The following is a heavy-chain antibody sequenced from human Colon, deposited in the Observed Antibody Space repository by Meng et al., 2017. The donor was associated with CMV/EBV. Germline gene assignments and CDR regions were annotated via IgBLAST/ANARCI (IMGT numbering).Heavy chain of an antibody. Sequence: QVQLVQLGVEVKKPGTSVNLSCKASGYAFTGYWMHWVRQAPGQGLEWMGRIKPSTGDTNYAQNFQGRDTVTRDTSISTVYMEVNSLTSDDTAVYYCTREGFDYWGQGALVTVSS. V-gene: IGHV1-2*06. CDR1: GYAFTGYW. CDR2: IKPSTGDT. J-gene: IGHJ4*02. CDR3: TREGFDY.